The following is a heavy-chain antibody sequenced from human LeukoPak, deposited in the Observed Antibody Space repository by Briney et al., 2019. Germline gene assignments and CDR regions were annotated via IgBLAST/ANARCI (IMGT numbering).Heavy chain of an antibody. Sequence: PGGSLRVSCAASGFTFMIYSMNWVRQARGKGLEWVSSISTSSSHMYNGDSVKGRFTISRDNAKNSLYLQMNSLRAEDTAVYYCARDDTSAHFFDYWGQGTLVTVSS. CDR3: ARDDTSAHFFDY. CDR1: GFTFMIYS. CDR2: ISTSSSHM. J-gene: IGHJ4*02. D-gene: IGHD3-10*01. V-gene: IGHV3-21*01.